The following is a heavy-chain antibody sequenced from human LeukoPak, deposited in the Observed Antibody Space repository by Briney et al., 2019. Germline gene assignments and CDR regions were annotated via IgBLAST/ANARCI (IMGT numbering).Heavy chain of an antibody. CDR1: GGSFSGYY. J-gene: IGHJ4*02. D-gene: IGHD3-10*01. V-gene: IGHV4-34*01. CDR3: ARGVRGVIRYFDY. Sequence: SETLSLTXAVYGGSFSGYYWSWIRQPPGKGLEWIGEINHSGSTNYNPSLKSRVTISVDTSKNQFSLKLSSVTAADTAVYYCARGVRGVIRYFDYWGQGTLVTVSS. CDR2: INHSGST.